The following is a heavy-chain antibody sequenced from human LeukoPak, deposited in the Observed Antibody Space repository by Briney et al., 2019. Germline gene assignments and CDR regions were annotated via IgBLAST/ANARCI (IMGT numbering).Heavy chain of an antibody. CDR2: IYYSGST. CDR1: GGSISSGDYY. CDR3: ATSSITMVRGDFNFDY. D-gene: IGHD3-10*01. Sequence: SETLSLTCTVSGGSISSGDYYWSWIRQPPEKGLEWIGYIYYSGSTYYNPSLKSRVTISVDTSKNQFSLKLSSVTAADTAVYYCATSSITMVRGDFNFDYWGQGTLVTVSS. V-gene: IGHV4-30-4*01. J-gene: IGHJ4*02.